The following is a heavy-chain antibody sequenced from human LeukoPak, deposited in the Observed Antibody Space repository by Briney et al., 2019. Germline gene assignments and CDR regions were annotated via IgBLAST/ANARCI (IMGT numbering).Heavy chain of an antibody. CDR1: GFTFTDYT. V-gene: IGHV3-30*04. J-gene: IGHJ5*02. D-gene: IGHD2-8*02. CDR2: ISSDGTNK. Sequence: PGGSLRLSCAASGFTFTDYTMHWVRQAPGKGLEWVSFISSDGTNKHYADSVKGRFTLSRDNSKNTLYLQMNSLRSDDTAVYYCARAGYYYTGSDNHNWFDPWGQGILVTVSS. CDR3: ARAGYYYTGSDNHNWFDP.